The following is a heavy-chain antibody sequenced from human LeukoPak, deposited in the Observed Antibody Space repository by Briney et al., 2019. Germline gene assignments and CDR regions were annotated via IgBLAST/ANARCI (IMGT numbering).Heavy chain of an antibody. V-gene: IGHV3-30*04. CDR2: ISYDGSSK. CDR1: GFTFSSYA. CDR3: AKVGEQQLADY. J-gene: IGHJ4*02. Sequence: GGSLRLSCAASGFTFSSYAMHWVRQAPGKGLEWVAVISYDGSSKYYADSVKGRFTISRDNSKNTLSLQMNSLRGEDTAVYYCAKVGEQQLADYWGQGTLVTVSS. D-gene: IGHD6-13*01.